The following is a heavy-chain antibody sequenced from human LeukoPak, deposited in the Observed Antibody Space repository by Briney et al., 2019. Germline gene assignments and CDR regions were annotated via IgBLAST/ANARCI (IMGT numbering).Heavy chain of an antibody. V-gene: IGHV4-39*07. CDR2: IYYSGST. Sequence: KTSETLSLTCTVSGGSISSSSYYWGWIRQPPGKGLEWIGSIYYSGSTYYNPPLKSRVTISVDTSKNQFSLKLSSVTAADTAVYYCARGNRENDYGDYVSGGPWFDPWGQGTLVTVSS. J-gene: IGHJ5*02. CDR1: GGSISSSSYY. D-gene: IGHD4-17*01. CDR3: ARGNRENDYGDYVSGGPWFDP.